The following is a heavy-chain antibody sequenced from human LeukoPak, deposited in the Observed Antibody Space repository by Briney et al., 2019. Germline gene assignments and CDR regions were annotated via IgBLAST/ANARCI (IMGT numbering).Heavy chain of an antibody. V-gene: IGHV4-4*02. Sequence: GSLRLSCAASGFIFSSFNMNWVRQPPGKGLEWIGEIYHSGSTNYNPSLKSRVTISVDKSKNQFSLKLSSVTAADTAVYYCARSGVRAAAGDLDYWGQGTLVTVSS. D-gene: IGHD6-13*01. CDR3: ARSGVRAAAGDLDY. CDR1: GFIFSSFNM. CDR2: IYHSGST. J-gene: IGHJ4*02.